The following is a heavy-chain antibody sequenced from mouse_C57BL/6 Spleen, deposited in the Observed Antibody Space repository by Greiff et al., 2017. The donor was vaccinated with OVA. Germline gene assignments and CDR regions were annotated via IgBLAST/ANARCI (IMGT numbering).Heavy chain of an antibody. CDR2: IYPGSGST. J-gene: IGHJ1*03. Sequence: QVQLQQPGAELVKPGASVKMSCKASGYTFTSYWITWVKQRPGQGLEWIGDIYPGSGSTNYNEKFKSKATLTVDTSSSTAYMQLSSLTSEDSAVYYCAIYYYGSSYFDVWGTRTTVTVSS. CDR1: GYTFTSYW. D-gene: IGHD1-1*01. CDR3: AIYYYGSSYFDV. V-gene: IGHV1-55*01.